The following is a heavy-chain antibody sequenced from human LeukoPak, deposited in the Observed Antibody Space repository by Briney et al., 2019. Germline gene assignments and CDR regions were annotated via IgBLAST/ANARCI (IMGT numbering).Heavy chain of an antibody. CDR3: AKDGHCTCVCCIDH. V-gene: IGHV1-2*02. Sequence: ASVKVSCKASGYTFTSYIMHWVRQAPGQGLEWMGWINPNSGATNYAQKFQGRVSITRDTSISTVYMELTRLTSDDTAVYYCAKDGHCTCVCCIDHWAQGTLVTASS. CDR1: GYTFTSYI. D-gene: IGHD2-8*02. J-gene: IGHJ4*02. CDR2: INPNSGAT.